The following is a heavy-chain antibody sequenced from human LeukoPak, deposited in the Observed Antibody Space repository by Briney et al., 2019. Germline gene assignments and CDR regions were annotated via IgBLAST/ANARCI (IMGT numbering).Heavy chain of an antibody. D-gene: IGHD2-2*02. Sequence: GGSLRLSCAASGFSFSTSGMNWVRQAPGKGLEWVASISSTGSTTYYADPVQGRFTISRDHAKTSLYLQMSSLRVEDTATYFCARDSDSAIPYCYFDLWGRGTLVTVSS. V-gene: IGHV3-48*03. CDR3: ARDSDSAIPYCYFDL. J-gene: IGHJ2*01. CDR2: ISSTGSTT. CDR1: GFSFSTSG.